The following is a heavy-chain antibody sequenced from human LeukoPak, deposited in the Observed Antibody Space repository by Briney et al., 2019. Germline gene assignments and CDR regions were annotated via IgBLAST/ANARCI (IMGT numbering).Heavy chain of an antibody. CDR1: GGSFSGYY. CDR2: INHSGST. V-gene: IGHV4-34*01. Sequence: SETLSLTCAVSGGSFSGYYWSWVRQPPGKGLEWIGEINHSGSTYYNPSLKSRVTISVDTSKNQFSLKLTSVTAADTAVYFCARGTCSSTSCSGRYFDYWGQGTLVTVSS. D-gene: IGHD2-2*01. J-gene: IGHJ4*02. CDR3: ARGTCSSTSCSGRYFDY.